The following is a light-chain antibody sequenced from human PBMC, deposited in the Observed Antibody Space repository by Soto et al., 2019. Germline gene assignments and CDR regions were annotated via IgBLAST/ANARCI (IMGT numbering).Light chain of an antibody. J-gene: IGKJ2*01. CDR1: QGIRRS. CDR2: AAS. V-gene: IGKV1-9*01. Sequence: DIQVTQSPSFLSASVGDTVTITCRASQGIRRSFAWYQQTPGKAHKLLINAASTLQSGVPPRFSGSGSGTEFTLTISSLQPEDFATYDCQRLYGSPYTFGQGNKRDIK. CDR3: QRLYGSPYT.